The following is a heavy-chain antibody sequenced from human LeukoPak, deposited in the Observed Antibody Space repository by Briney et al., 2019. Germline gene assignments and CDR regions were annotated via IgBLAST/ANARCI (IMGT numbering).Heavy chain of an antibody. J-gene: IGHJ4*02. CDR3: ARLGLLQQQLVPLFDY. D-gene: IGHD6-13*01. Sequence: SETLSLTCAVSGGSISSGGYSWSWIRQPPGKGLEWIGYIYHSGSTYYNPSLKSRVTISVDTSKNQFSLKLSSVTAADTAVYYCARLGLLQQQLVPLFDYWGQGTLVTVSS. CDR1: GGSISSGGYS. V-gene: IGHV4-30-2*03. CDR2: IYHSGST.